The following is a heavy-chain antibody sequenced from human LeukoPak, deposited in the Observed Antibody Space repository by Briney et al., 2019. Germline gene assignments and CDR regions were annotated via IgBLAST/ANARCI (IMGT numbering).Heavy chain of an antibody. D-gene: IGHD5/OR15-5a*01. CDR3: TREDHSVYNY. CDR2: IKQDGGEE. J-gene: IGHJ4*02. V-gene: IGHV3-7*01. CDR1: GFSFSSYW. Sequence: GGSLRLSCAASGFSFSSYWMSWVRQAPGKGLEWVANIKQDGGEEFYVDSLKGRVTISRDNVKNSLYLQMNSLRAEDTAVYYRTREDHSVYNYWGRATLLTVAS.